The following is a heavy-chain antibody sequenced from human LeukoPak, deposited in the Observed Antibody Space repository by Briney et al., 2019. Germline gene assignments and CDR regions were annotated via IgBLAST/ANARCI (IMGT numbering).Heavy chain of an antibody. J-gene: IGHJ5*02. CDR3: ATKMHGPFDH. V-gene: IGHV3-21*01. Sequence: GGPLRLSCAASGFTFSSYNLYWVRQAPGKGLEWVSSSVTSGSTYYADSVRGRFTISRDNAKNSLYLQMSSLSVEDTAVYYCATKMHGPFDHWGQGTLVTVSS. CDR2: SVTSGST. CDR1: GFTFSSYN.